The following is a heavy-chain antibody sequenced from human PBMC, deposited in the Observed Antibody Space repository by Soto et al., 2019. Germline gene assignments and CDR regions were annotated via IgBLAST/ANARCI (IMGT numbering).Heavy chain of an antibody. CDR1: GGSISSGGYY. Sequence: QVQLQESGPGLVTPSQTLSLTCTVSGGSISSGGYYWSWIRQHPGKGLEWIGYIYYSGSTSYNPSLNGQVTISIDTSKNQFSLKLSSVTAADTAVYYCARDGGYGSGSYRFDYWGQGTLVTVSS. V-gene: IGHV4-31*01. J-gene: IGHJ4*02. CDR3: ARDGGYGSGSYRFDY. CDR2: IYYSGST. D-gene: IGHD3-10*01.